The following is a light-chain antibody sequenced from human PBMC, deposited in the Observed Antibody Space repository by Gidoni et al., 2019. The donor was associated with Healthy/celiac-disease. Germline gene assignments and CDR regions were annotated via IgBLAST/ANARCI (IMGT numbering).Light chain of an antibody. CDR3: QAWDSSTYVV. V-gene: IGLV3-1*01. Sequence: SYDLTQPPSASVFPGQTASITCSGDKLGDKYACWYQQKPGQSPVLVIYQDSKRPSGIPERFSGSNSGNTATLTISGTQAMDEADYYCQAWDSSTYVVFGGGTKLTVL. CDR1: KLGDKY. CDR2: QDS. J-gene: IGLJ2*01.